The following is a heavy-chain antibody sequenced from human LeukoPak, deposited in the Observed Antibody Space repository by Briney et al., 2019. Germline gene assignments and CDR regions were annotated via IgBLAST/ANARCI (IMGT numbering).Heavy chain of an antibody. J-gene: IGHJ3*02. CDR3: ARDWGDGYNYGDAFDI. D-gene: IGHD5-24*01. CDR1: GDSISSGDYY. CDR2: ISSSGST. Sequence: PSETLSLTCTVSGDSISSGDYYWSWIRQPAGKGLEWIGRISSSGSTYYNPSLKSRVTISVDTSKNQFSLKLSSVTAADTAVYYCARDWGDGYNYGDAFDIWGQGTMVTVSS. V-gene: IGHV4-61*02.